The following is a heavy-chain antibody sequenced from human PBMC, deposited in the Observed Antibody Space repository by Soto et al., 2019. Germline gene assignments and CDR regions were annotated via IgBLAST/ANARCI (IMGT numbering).Heavy chain of an antibody. Sequence: PSETLSLTCAVYGGSFSGYYWSWIRQPPGKGLEWIGEINHSGSTNYNPSLKSRVTISVDTSKNQFSLKLSSATAADTAVYYCARTNIWFGELSWFDYWGQGTLVTVSS. CDR2: INHSGST. CDR1: GGSFSGYY. CDR3: ARTNIWFGELSWFDY. J-gene: IGHJ4*02. V-gene: IGHV4-34*01. D-gene: IGHD3-10*01.